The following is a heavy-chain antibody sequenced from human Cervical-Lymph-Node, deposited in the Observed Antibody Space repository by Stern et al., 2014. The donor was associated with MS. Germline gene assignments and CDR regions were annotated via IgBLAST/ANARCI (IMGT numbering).Heavy chain of an antibody. V-gene: IGHV2-5*02. J-gene: IGHJ4*02. CDR1: GFSLSTHGVG. CDR2: VFCDDDK. D-gene: IGHD1-26*01. Sequence: QITLKESGPTLVKPTQTLTLTCTFSGFSLSTHGVGVGWIRQPPGKALEWLALVFCDDDKRYSPSLKSRLTITRDTSENRVVLTVTNVDPVDTATYYCVHNRGVGASADYWGQGTLVTVSS. CDR3: VHNRGVGASADY.